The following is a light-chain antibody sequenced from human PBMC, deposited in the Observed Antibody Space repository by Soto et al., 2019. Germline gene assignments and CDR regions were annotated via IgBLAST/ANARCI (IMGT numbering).Light chain of an antibody. J-gene: IGKJ1*01. V-gene: IGKV3-15*01. CDR2: GAS. CDR1: QSVSSN. CDR3: QQYGSSGT. Sequence: ILMTQSPATLSVSPGERATLSCRASQSVSSNLAWYQQKPGQAPRLLIYGASSWATGIPARLSGSGSGTDFTLTISRLEPEDFAVYYCQQYGSSGTFGQGTKVDIK.